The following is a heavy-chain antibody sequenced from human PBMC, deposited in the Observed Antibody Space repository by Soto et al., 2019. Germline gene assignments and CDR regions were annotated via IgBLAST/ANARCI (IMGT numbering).Heavy chain of an antibody. CDR3: ARDRKHDYGDNWFDP. V-gene: IGHV1-69*04. D-gene: IGHD4-17*01. Sequence: GASVKVSCKASGGTFSSYTISWVRQAPGQGLEWMGRIIPILGIANYAQKFQGRVTITADKSTSTAYMELSSLRSEDTAVYYCARDRKHDYGDNWFDPWGQGTLVTVSS. J-gene: IGHJ5*02. CDR2: IIPILGIA. CDR1: GGTFSSYT.